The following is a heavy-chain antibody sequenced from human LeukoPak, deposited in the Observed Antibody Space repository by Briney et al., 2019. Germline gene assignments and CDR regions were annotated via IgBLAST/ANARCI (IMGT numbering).Heavy chain of an antibody. D-gene: IGHD3-10*01. J-gene: IGHJ3*02. Sequence: GGSLRLSCAASGFTFSSYGMSWVRQAPGKGLEWVSAISGSGFSTYYADSVKGRFTISRDNSKNTVYLQMNSLRAEDTAVYYCAKDLLLWFEEDGGDAFDIWGQGTMVTVSS. CDR1: GFTFSSYG. CDR3: AKDLLLWFEEDGGDAFDI. V-gene: IGHV3-23*01. CDR2: ISGSGFST.